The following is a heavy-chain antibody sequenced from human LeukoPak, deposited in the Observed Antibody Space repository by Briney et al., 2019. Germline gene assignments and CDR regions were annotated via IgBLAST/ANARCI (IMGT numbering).Heavy chain of an antibody. D-gene: IGHD6-6*01. J-gene: IGHJ4*02. CDR1: GFSFVKYW. CDR2: IKQDGSVK. Sequence: GGSLRLSCAASGFSFVKYWMTWVRQAPGKGLEWVANIKQDGSVKYYVDSLNGRFTVSRDNARNSLYLQMNSLGAEDTAVYYCARIGYSSSSLDYWGQGTRSPSRQ. V-gene: IGHV3-7*01. CDR3: ARIGYSSSSLDY.